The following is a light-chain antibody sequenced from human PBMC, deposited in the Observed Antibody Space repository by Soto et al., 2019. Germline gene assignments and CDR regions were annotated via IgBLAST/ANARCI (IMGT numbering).Light chain of an antibody. CDR2: EVV. Sequence: QSALTQPPSASGSPGQSVTISCTGTKNDVGFYDFVSWYQHHPGKAPRLIIYEVVQRPSGVPDRFSGSKSGNTASLTVSGLQAADEADYFCKSYAGSNTYVFGSGTKLTVI. V-gene: IGLV2-8*01. CDR3: KSYAGSNTYV. J-gene: IGLJ1*01. CDR1: KNDVGFYDF.